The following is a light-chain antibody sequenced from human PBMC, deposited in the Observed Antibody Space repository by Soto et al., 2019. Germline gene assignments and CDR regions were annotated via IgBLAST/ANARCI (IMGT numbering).Light chain of an antibody. CDR1: QSVSTN. CDR3: QQYNDWPG. CDR2: SAS. Sequence: EIVMTQSPATLSVSPGERATFSCRASQSVSTNIAWYQQKPGQAPRLLIYSASTRATGIPARFSGSGSGTEFTLTISSLQSEDFAVYYCQQYNDWPGFGPGTKVDIK. J-gene: IGKJ3*01. V-gene: IGKV3-15*01.